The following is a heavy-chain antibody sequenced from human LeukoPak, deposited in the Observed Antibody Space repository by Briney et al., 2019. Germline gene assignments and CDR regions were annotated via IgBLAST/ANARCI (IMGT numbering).Heavy chain of an antibody. J-gene: IGHJ4*02. CDR3: ARGRIYYDSTGYQA. CDR2: IYYSGNT. D-gene: IGHD3-22*01. V-gene: IGHV4-59*01. Sequence: PSETLSLTCTVSGGSISSYYWSWMRQPPGKGLEWIGHIYYSGNTKYNPSLKSRVTISVDTSKNQFSLKLSSVTAADTALYYCARGRIYYDSTGYQAWGQGTLVTVSS. CDR1: GGSISSYY.